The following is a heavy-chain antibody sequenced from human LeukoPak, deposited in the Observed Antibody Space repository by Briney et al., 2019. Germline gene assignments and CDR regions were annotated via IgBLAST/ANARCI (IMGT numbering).Heavy chain of an antibody. V-gene: IGHV4-39*07. Sequence: SETLSLTCTVSGGSISSSSYYWGWIRQPPGKGLEWIGSIYYSGSTYYNPSLKSRVTISVDTSKNQFSLKVSSVTAAGTAVYYCAKTQDYYYYYMDVWGKGTTVTVSS. CDR2: IYYSGST. CDR1: GGSISSSSYY. J-gene: IGHJ6*03. CDR3: AKTQDYYYYYMDV.